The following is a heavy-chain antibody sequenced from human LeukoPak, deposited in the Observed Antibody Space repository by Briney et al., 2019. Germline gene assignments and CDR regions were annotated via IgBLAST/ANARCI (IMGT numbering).Heavy chain of an antibody. Sequence: PGGSLRLSCAASGFTFSSYSMNWVRQAPGKGLEWVSYISSSSSTIYYADSVKGRFTISRDNAKNSLYLQMNSLRAEDTAVYYCARACSGGSCYDHAFDIWGQGTMVTVSS. CDR2: ISSSSSTI. J-gene: IGHJ3*02. D-gene: IGHD2-15*01. V-gene: IGHV3-48*01. CDR1: GFTFSSYS. CDR3: ARACSGGSCYDHAFDI.